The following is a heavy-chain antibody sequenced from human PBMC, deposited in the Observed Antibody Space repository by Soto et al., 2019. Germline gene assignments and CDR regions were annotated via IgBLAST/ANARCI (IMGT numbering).Heavy chain of an antibody. CDR3: ARSSLSGMAV. Sequence: SETLPVSCCVACGSSSGGGCYWSCIRQPPGKGLEWIGNIHYSGNTHYNPSLKSRLIISIDTSKNQFSLKVGSVTAADTAVYYCARSSLSGMAVRGHGTTVTVS. CDR2: IHYSGNT. CDR1: CGSSSGGGCY. V-gene: IGHV4-30-4*01. J-gene: IGHJ6*02.